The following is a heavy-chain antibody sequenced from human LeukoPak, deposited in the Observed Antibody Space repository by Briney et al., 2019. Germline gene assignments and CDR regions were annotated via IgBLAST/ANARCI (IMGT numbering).Heavy chain of an antibody. Sequence: PSQTLSLTCTVSGGSISSGDYYWSWIRQPPGKGLEWIGYIYYSGSTYYNPSLKSRVTISVDTSKNQFSLKLSSVTAADTVVYYCARALLEWLPYGMDVWGQGTTVTVSS. CDR1: GGSISSGDYY. CDR3: ARALLEWLPYGMDV. D-gene: IGHD3-3*01. V-gene: IGHV4-30-4*01. J-gene: IGHJ6*02. CDR2: IYYSGST.